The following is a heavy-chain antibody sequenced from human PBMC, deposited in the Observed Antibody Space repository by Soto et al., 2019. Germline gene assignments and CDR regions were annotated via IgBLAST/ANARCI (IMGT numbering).Heavy chain of an antibody. CDR3: AREYCSGGSCHNYYYYYMDV. Sequence: QVQLQESGPGLVKPSQTLSLTCTVSGGSISSGGYYWSWIRQHPGNGLEWIGYIYYSGSTYYNPSLKSRVTISVDTSKNQFSLKLSSVTAADTAVYYCAREYCSGGSCHNYYYYYMDVWGKGTTVTVSS. J-gene: IGHJ6*03. D-gene: IGHD2-15*01. CDR1: GGSISSGGYY. V-gene: IGHV4-31*03. CDR2: IYYSGST.